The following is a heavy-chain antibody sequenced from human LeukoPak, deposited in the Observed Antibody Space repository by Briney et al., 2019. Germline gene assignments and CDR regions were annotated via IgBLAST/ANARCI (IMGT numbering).Heavy chain of an antibody. J-gene: IGHJ5*02. CDR2: IIPIFGTA. Sequence: SVKVSCKASGGTFSSYAISWLRQAPGQGLEWMGGIIPIFGTANYAQKFQGRVTITADESTSTAYMELSSLRSEDTAVYYCARVGPYSGRYGGWFDPWGQGTLVTVSS. V-gene: IGHV1-69*13. CDR3: ARVGPYSGRYGGWFDP. D-gene: IGHD1-26*01. CDR1: GGTFSSYA.